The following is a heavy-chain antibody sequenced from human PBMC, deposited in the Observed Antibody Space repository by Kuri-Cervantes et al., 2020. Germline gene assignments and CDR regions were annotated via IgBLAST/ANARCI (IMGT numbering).Heavy chain of an antibody. Sequence: SETLSLTCTVSGGSISSYYWSWIRQPPGKGLEWIGYIYYSGSTNYNPSLKSRVTISVDKSKNQFSLRLSSVTAADTAVYYCARDMRERGIYWGQGTLVTVSS. CDR3: ARDMRERGIY. V-gene: IGHV4-59*12. CDR2: IYYSGST. D-gene: IGHD1-26*01. J-gene: IGHJ4*02. CDR1: GGSISSYY.